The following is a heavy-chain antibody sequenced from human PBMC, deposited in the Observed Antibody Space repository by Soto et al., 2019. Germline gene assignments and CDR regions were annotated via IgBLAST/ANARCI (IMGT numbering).Heavy chain of an antibody. V-gene: IGHV1-69*13. D-gene: IGHD3-22*01. CDR3: ARPTYYYDSSGAPGAFDI. CDR2: IIPIFGTA. CDR1: GGTFSSYA. J-gene: IGHJ3*02. Sequence: SMKVSCKASGGTFSSYAISWVRQAPGQGLEWMGGIIPIFGTANYAQKFQGRVTITADESTSTAYMELSSLRSEDTAVYYCARPTYYYDSSGAPGAFDIWGQGTMVTVSS.